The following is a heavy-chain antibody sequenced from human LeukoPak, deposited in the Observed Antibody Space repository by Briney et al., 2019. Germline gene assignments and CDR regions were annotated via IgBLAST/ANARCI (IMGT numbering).Heavy chain of an antibody. CDR1: GFNFDDYG. V-gene: IGHV3-20*04. CDR2: INWNGGST. Sequence: PGGTLRLSCAASGFNFDDYGMSWVRQAPGKGLEWVSGINWNGGSTGYEDSVKGRFTISRDNAKNSLYLQMNSLRAEDTALYYCARDSGYSSSWYDAFDIWGQGIMVTVSS. D-gene: IGHD6-13*01. CDR3: ARDSGYSSSWYDAFDI. J-gene: IGHJ3*02.